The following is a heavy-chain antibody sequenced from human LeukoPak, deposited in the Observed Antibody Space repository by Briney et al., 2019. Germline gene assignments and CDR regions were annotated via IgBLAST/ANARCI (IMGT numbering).Heavy chain of an antibody. CDR1: GFTFSSYA. CDR3: AKDPPLAGSTSWLQNWFDP. Sequence: GGSLRLSCAASGFTFSSYAMSWVRQAPGKGLEWVSAISGSGGSTYYADSVKGRFTISRDNSKNTLYLQMNSLRAEDTAVYYCAKDPPLAGSTSWLQNWFDPWGQGTLVTVSS. CDR2: ISGSGGST. J-gene: IGHJ5*02. D-gene: IGHD2-2*01. V-gene: IGHV3-23*01.